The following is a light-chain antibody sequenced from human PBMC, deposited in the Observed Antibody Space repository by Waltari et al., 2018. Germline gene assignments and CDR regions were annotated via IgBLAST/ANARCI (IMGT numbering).Light chain of an antibody. J-gene: IGKJ1*01. Sequence: DIVMTQSPDSLSVSLGEAATINCKSSQSVLYSSDNKNYLAWYQQKPGQPPNLLIYWASTREPGVPDRFSGSGSGTDFTLTISSLQAEDVAVYYCQQYYRSPWTFGQGTRVEIK. CDR3: QQYYRSPWT. V-gene: IGKV4-1*01. CDR1: QSVLYSSDNKNY. CDR2: WAS.